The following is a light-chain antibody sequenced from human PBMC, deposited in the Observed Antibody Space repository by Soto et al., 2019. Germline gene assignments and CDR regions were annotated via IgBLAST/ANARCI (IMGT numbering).Light chain of an antibody. CDR1: ESISRH. Sequence: DIQMTQSPSSLSASVGDRVTITCRASESISRHLDWYQQKPGKAPKLLIYAASSLQNGVPSRFSGSGSGTDFTLTISNLQPEDFATYYCQQSYSSLSITFGQGTRLEIK. CDR2: AAS. J-gene: IGKJ5*01. CDR3: QQSYSSLSIT. V-gene: IGKV1-39*01.